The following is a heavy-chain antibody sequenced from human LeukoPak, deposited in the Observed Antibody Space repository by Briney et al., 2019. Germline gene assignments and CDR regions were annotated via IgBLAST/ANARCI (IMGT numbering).Heavy chain of an antibody. CDR1: GFTFDDYA. Sequence: PGGSLRLSCAASGFTFDDYAMHWVRHAPGKGLEWVSGISWNSGSIGYADSVKGRFTISRDNAKNSLYLQMNSLRAEDMALYYCAKAVYDSSGSYGMREAFDIWGQGTMVTVSS. CDR3: AKAVYDSSGSYGMREAFDI. J-gene: IGHJ3*02. D-gene: IGHD3-22*01. CDR2: ISWNSGSI. V-gene: IGHV3-9*03.